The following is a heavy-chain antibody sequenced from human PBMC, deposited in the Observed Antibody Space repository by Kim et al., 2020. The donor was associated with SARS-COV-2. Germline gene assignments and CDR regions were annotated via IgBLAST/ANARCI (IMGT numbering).Heavy chain of an antibody. J-gene: IGHJ3*02. CDR2: IYPGDSDT. CDR3: ARQGDVNYDFWSGYYRDERKAFDI. D-gene: IGHD3-3*01. V-gene: IGHV5-51*01. Sequence: GESLKISCKGSGYSFTSYWIGWVRQMPGKGLEWRGIIYPGDSDTRYSPSFQGQVTISADKSISTAYLQWSSLKASDTAMYYCARQGDVNYDFWSGYYRDERKAFDIWGQGTMVTVSS. CDR1: GYSFTSYW.